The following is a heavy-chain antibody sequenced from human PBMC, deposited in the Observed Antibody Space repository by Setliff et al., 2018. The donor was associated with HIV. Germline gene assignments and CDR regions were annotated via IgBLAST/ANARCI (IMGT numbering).Heavy chain of an antibody. J-gene: IGHJ3*02. CDR2: IHYSGST. D-gene: IGHD2-21*02. V-gene: IGHV4-39*01. CDR1: GDSITGSHYY. Sequence: SETLSLTCTVSGDSITGSHYYWGWIRQPPGKGLERIASIHYSGSTYDSPSVRSRVAIFVDPSKNQFSLRLNSVTATDAAMYYCSRSGIGYGGDSNTFDIWGQGTLVTVS. CDR3: SRSGIGYGGDSNTFDI.